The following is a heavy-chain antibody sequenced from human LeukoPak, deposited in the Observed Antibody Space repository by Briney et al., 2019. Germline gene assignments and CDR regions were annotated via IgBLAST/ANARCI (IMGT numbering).Heavy chain of an antibody. CDR1: GGTFSSYA. V-gene: IGHV1-69*13. J-gene: IGHJ6*02. Sequence: ASVKVSCKASGGTFSSYAISWVRQAPGQGLEWMGGIIPIFGTANYAQKFQGRATITADESTSTAYMELSSLRSEDTAVYYCARKGRVVVTPYYYYGMDVWGQGTTVTVSS. D-gene: IGHD2-15*01. CDR3: ARKGRVVVTPYYYYGMDV. CDR2: IIPIFGTA.